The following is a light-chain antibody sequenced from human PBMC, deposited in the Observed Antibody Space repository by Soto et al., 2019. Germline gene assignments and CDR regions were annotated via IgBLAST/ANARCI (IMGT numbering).Light chain of an antibody. V-gene: IGLV3-21*04. Sequence: SYELTQPPSVSVAPGKTASITCGGNNIGSKSVHWYQQKPGQAPVLVIYYDSDRPSGIPERLSGSNSGNTATLTISRVEAGDEADYYCQVWDSSSDHVIFGGGTKVTVL. J-gene: IGLJ2*01. CDR1: NIGSKS. CDR2: YDS. CDR3: QVWDSSSDHVI.